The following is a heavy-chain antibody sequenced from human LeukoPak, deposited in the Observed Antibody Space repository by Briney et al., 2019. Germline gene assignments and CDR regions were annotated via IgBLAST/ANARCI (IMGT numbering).Heavy chain of an antibody. CDR3: ARVINDYVWGSYHLDY. V-gene: IGHV1-46*01. D-gene: IGHD3-16*02. CDR1: GYTFTSYY. CDR2: INPSGGST. Sequence: ASVKVSCKASGYTFTSYYMHWVRQAPGQGLEWMGIINPSGGSTSYAQKFQGGVTMTRDTSTSTVYMELSSLRSEDTAVYYCARVINDYVWGSYHLDYWGQGTLVTVSS. J-gene: IGHJ4*02.